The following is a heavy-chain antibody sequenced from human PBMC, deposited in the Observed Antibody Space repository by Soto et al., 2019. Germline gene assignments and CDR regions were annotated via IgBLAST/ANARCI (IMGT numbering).Heavy chain of an antibody. CDR2: ISGSGGST. CDR3: AKDLEEETGDIVATINY. CDR1: GFTFSSYA. Sequence: GGSLRLSCAASGFTFSSYAMSWVRQAPGKGLEWVSAISGSGGSTYYADSVKGRFTISRDNSKNTLYLQMNSLRAEDTAVYYCAKDLEEETGDIVATINYWGQGTLVTVSS. V-gene: IGHV3-23*01. J-gene: IGHJ4*02. D-gene: IGHD5-12*01.